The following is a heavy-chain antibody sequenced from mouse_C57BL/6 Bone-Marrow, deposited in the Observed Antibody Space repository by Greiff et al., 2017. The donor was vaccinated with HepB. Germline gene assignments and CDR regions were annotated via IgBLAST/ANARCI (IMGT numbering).Heavy chain of an antibody. J-gene: IGHJ1*03. V-gene: IGHV5-17*01. Sequence: EVTLVESGGGLVKPGGSLKLSCAASGFTFSDYGMHWVRQAPEKGLEWVAYISSGSSTIYYADTVKGRFTISRDNAKNTLFLQMTSLRSEDTAMYYCARLYYYGSSPNVWGTGTTVTVSS. CDR3: ARLYYYGSSPNV. D-gene: IGHD1-1*01. CDR2: ISSGSSTI. CDR1: GFTFSDYG.